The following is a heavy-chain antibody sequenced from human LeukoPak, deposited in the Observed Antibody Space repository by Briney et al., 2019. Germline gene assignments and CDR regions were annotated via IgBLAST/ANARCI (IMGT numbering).Heavy chain of an antibody. Sequence: GGSLRLSCAASGFTFSSYSMNWVRQAPGKGLEWVSSISSSSSYIYYADSVKGRFTISRDNAKNSLYLQMNSLRAEDTAVYCCARSGRWLQFCDYWGQGTLVTVSS. CDR1: GFTFSSYS. CDR2: ISSSSSYI. J-gene: IGHJ4*02. CDR3: ARSGRWLQFCDY. V-gene: IGHV3-21*01. D-gene: IGHD5-24*01.